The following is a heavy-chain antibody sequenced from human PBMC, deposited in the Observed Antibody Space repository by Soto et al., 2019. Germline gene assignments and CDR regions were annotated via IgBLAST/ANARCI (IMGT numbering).Heavy chain of an antibody. CDR1: GYTFTSYY. D-gene: IGHD3-22*01. V-gene: IGHV1-46*01. CDR2: INPSGGST. CDR3: ARERYPEYYYDSSGYQNYYYYGMGV. J-gene: IGHJ6*02. Sequence: ASVKVSCKASGYTFTSYYMHWVRQAPGQGLEWMGIINPSGGSTSYAQKFQGRVTMTRDTSTSTVYMELSSLRSEDTAVYYCARERYPEYYYDSSGYQNYYYYGMGVWGQGTTVTVSS.